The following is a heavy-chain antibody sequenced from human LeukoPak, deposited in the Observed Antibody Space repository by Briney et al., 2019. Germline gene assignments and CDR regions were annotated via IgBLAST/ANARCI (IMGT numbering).Heavy chain of an antibody. Sequence: PGGSLRLSCAASGFTFSSYAMSWVRQAPGKGVEWVSAISGSGGSTYYADSVKGRFTISRDNSKNTLYLQMNSLRAEDTAVYYCAKVTRGVISPGFDYWGKGTLVTVSS. CDR2: ISGSGGST. J-gene: IGHJ4*02. CDR1: GFTFSSYA. D-gene: IGHD3-10*01. CDR3: AKVTRGVISPGFDY. V-gene: IGHV3-23*01.